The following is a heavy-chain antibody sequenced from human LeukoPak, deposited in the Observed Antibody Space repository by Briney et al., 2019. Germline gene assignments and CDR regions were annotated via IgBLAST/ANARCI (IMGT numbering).Heavy chain of an antibody. CDR3: ASKHDY. CDR1: GITFSTYE. J-gene: IGHJ4*02. V-gene: IGHV3-48*03. CDR2: ISSSGGII. Sequence: GGSLRLSCAASGITFSTYEMNWVRQAPGKGLEWISYISSSGGIIYYADSVQGRFTISRDNAKNSLYLQMNSLRAEDTAVYYCASKHDYWGQGTLVTASS.